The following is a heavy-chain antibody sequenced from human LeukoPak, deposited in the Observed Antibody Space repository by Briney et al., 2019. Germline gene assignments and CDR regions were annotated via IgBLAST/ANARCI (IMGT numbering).Heavy chain of an antibody. CDR1: GYTFTNYA. CDR2: FSAYNGHT. Sequence: VSVKVSCKASGYTFTNYAVSWVRQAPGQGLEWMGWFSAYNGHTSYAQNLQGRVTMTTDTSTSTAYMELRSLRSDDTAVYYCARVEGVVVITPVDYWGQVTLVTVSS. D-gene: IGHD3-22*01. V-gene: IGHV1-18*01. CDR3: ARVEGVVVITPVDY. J-gene: IGHJ4*02.